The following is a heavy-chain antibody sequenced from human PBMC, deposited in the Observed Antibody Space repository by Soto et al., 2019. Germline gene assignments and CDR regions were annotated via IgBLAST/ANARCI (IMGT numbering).Heavy chain of an antibody. V-gene: IGHV4-34*01. CDR2: INHSGST. CDR3: ARGKKYYYYGMDV. Sequence: QVQLRQWGAGLLKPSETLSLTCAVYGGSFSGYYWSWVRQPPGKGLEWIGGINHSGSTNQNPSLKTRVTMSVDTSKNQFSLKLSSVTAADTAVYYCARGKKYYYYGMDVWGQGTTVTVSS. J-gene: IGHJ6*02. CDR1: GGSFSGYY.